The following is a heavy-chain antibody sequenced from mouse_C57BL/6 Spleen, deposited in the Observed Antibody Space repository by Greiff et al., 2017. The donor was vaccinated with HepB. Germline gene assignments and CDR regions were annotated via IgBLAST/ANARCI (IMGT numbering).Heavy chain of an antibody. Sequence: EVQLKESGPGMVKPSQSLSLTCTVTGYSITSGYDWHLIRHFPGNKLEWMGYISYSGSTNYNPSLKSRISITHDTSKNHFFLKLNSVTTEDTATYYCASFSYYYAMDYWGQGTSVTVSS. CDR3: ASFSYYYAMDY. D-gene: IGHD2-12*01. CDR1: GYSITSGYD. J-gene: IGHJ4*01. V-gene: IGHV3-1*01. CDR2: ISYSGST.